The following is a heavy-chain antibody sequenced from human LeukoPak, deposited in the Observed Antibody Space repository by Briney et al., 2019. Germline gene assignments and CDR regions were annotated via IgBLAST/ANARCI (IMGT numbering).Heavy chain of an antibody. J-gene: IGHJ3*02. D-gene: IGHD3-10*01. CDR2: INQDGTEK. V-gene: IGHV3-7*01. Sequence: GSLRLSCAASGFTLTTYWMSWVRQAPGKGLEWVANINQDGTEKFYVDSVKGRFTISRDNAKNSLYLQMNSLRAEDTALYYCARDTHYYGSGSPAFDIWGQGTMVTVSS. CDR1: GFTLTTYW. CDR3: ARDTHYYGSGSPAFDI.